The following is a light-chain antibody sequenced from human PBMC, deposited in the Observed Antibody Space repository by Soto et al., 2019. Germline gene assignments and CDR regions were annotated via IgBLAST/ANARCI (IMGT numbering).Light chain of an antibody. CDR1: SSNIGAGYD. CDR3: QSYDSSLSVYVV. J-gene: IGLJ2*01. V-gene: IGLV1-40*01. CDR2: GNS. Sequence: QSVLTQPPSVSGAPGQRVTISCTGSSSNIGAGYDVHWYQQLPGTAPKLLIYGNSNRPSGVPDRFSGSKSVTSASLAIAGLQAEDEADYYCQSYDSSLSVYVVFGGGTTLTVL.